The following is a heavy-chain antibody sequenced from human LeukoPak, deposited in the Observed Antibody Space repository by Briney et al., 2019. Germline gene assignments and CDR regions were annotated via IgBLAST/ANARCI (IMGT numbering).Heavy chain of an antibody. CDR3: LRARPPHYYSDY. J-gene: IGHJ4*02. V-gene: IGHV3-74*01. Sequence: PGGSLRLSCAASGFTFNSYWMHWVRQSPGKGLVWVSRINFDGSSTNYADSVKGRFSISRDNAKNTLYLRMNSLRAEDTAVYYCLRARPPHYYSDYWGQGTLVTVSS. CDR1: GFTFNSYW. CDR2: INFDGSST.